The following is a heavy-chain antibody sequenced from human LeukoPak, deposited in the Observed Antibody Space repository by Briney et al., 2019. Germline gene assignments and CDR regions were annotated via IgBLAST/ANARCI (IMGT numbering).Heavy chain of an antibody. CDR1: GFTFSSYS. V-gene: IGHV3-21*01. Sequence: PGGSLRLSCAASGFTFSSYSMNWVRPAPGGGREWVSSISSSRRYIYYADSVKGRFTISRDNAKNSLYLQMNSLRAEDTAVYYCARDPLLRYLGDYGMDVWGQGATVTVSS. J-gene: IGHJ6*02. D-gene: IGHD3-9*01. CDR2: ISSSRRYI. CDR3: ARDPLLRYLGDYGMDV.